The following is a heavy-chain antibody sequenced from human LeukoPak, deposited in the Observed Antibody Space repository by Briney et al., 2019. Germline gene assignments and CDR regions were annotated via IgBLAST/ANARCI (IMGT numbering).Heavy chain of an antibody. CDR2: MNPNSGNT. CDR3: ARDRIDGGSRILDY. CDR1: GYTFTSYD. D-gene: IGHD3-10*01. Sequence: GASVKVSCKASGYTFTSYDINWVRQATGQGLEWMGWMNPNSGNTGYAQKLQGRVTVTTDTSTSTAYMELRSLRSDDTAVYYCARDRIDGGSRILDYWGQGTLVTVSS. J-gene: IGHJ4*02. V-gene: IGHV1-8*01.